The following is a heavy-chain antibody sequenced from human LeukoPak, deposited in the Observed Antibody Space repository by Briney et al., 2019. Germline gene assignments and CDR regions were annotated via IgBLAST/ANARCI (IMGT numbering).Heavy chain of an antibody. CDR2: INPNSGGT. D-gene: IGHD6-13*01. J-gene: IGHJ4*02. CDR3: ARDPTDGSSWYGDY. V-gene: IGHV1-2*02. Sequence: ASVKVSCKASGYTFTGYYMHWVRQAPGQGLEWMGWINPNSGGTNYAQKFQGRVTMTRDTSISTAYMELSRLRSGDTAVYYCARDPTDGSSWYGDYWGQGTLVTVSS. CDR1: GYTFTGYY.